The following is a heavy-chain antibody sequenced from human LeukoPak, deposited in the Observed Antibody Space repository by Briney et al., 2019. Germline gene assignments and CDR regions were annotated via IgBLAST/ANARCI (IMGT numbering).Heavy chain of an antibody. V-gene: IGHV4-39*07. D-gene: IGHD3-10*01. Sequence: TTSETLSLTCAVSGGSISSNSYYWGWIRQPPGKGLEWIGSIYYSGSTYYNPSLKSRVTISVDTSKNQFSLKLNSVTAADTAVYYCARGGYYGSGNDFRFDPWGQGTLVTVSS. J-gene: IGHJ5*02. CDR2: IYYSGST. CDR3: ARGGYYGSGNDFRFDP. CDR1: GGSISSNSYY.